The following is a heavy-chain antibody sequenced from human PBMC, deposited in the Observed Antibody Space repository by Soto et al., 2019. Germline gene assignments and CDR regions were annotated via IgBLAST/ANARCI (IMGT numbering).Heavy chain of an antibody. Sequence: SETLSLTCTVSGGSISNYYWSWIRQSPGKGPEWIGYVYHSGTSSYNPSLESRVTMSVDTSKKQLSLRLRSVTAADTAVYYCARLHCDSPNCVPLDPWGQGTLVTVSS. CDR2: VYHSGTS. J-gene: IGHJ5*02. CDR3: ARLHCDSPNCVPLDP. CDR1: GGSISNYY. D-gene: IGHD2-2*01. V-gene: IGHV4-59*04.